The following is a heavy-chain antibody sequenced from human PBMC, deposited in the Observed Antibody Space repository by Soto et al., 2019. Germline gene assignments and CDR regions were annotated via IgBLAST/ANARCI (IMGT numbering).Heavy chain of an antibody. J-gene: IGHJ5*02. CDR3: ARVRSSGSYPNWFDP. Sequence: EVQLVESGGGLVQPGGSLRLSCAASGFTVSSNYMSWVRQAPGKGLEWVSVIYSGGSTYYADSVKGRFTISRHNSXXTLYLQMNSLRAEDTAVYYCARVRSSGSYPNWFDPWGQGTLVTVSS. V-gene: IGHV3-53*04. CDR2: IYSGGST. CDR1: GFTVSSNY. D-gene: IGHD3-10*01.